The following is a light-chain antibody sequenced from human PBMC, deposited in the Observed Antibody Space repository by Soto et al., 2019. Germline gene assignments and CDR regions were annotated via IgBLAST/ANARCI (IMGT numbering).Light chain of an antibody. J-gene: IGKJ4*01. CDR1: QSISSY. Sequence: DIQMTQSPSSLSASVGDRVTITCRASQSISSYLNWYQQKPGKAPKLLIYAASSLQSGVPSRFSGSGSGTDFTITISSLQTEDFATYYCQQCYSTPLTFGGGTKVVIK. V-gene: IGKV1-39*01. CDR2: AAS. CDR3: QQCYSTPLT.